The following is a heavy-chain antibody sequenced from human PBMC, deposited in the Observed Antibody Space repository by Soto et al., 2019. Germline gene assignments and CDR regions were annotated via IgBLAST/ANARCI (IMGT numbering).Heavy chain of an antibody. CDR3: TRRRGGGDVVSRSTY. CDR1: GFMFSDYY. J-gene: IGHJ4*02. D-gene: IGHD5-12*01. CDR2: ISSSGYTT. Sequence: QVELVESGGGLVKPGGSLRLSCAASGFMFSDYYMSWIRQAPGKGLEWVAYISSSGYTTFYADSVKGRFTISRDNAKNSMDLEMKSRIVDDTAVYYCTRRRGGGDVVSRSTYWGQGTLVTVSS. V-gene: IGHV3-11*01.